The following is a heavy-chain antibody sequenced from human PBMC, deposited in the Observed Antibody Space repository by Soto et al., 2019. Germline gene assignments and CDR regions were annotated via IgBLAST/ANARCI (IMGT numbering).Heavy chain of an antibody. D-gene: IGHD5-18*01. J-gene: IGHJ4*02. V-gene: IGHV4-30-2*01. CDR1: GGSISSGGYS. CDR3: ARDGGYSYGYFDY. CDR2: IYHSGST. Sequence: PSETLSLTCAVSGGSISSGGYSWSWIRQPPGKGLEWIGYIYHSGSTYYNPSLKSRVTISVDRSKNQFSLKLSSVTAADTAVYYCARDGGYSYGYFDYWGQGTLVTVSS.